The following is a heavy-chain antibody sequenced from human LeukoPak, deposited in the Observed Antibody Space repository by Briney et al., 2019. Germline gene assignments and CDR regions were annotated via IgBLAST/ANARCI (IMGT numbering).Heavy chain of an antibody. V-gene: IGHV4-59*01. CDR1: GGSISSYY. CDR2: IYYSGST. CDR3: ARGPRYYYDSSGDDPYFDY. J-gene: IGHJ4*02. D-gene: IGHD3-22*01. Sequence: SETLSLTCTVSGGSISSYYWSWIRQPPGKGLEWIGYIYYSGSTNYNPSLKSRVTISVYTSKNQFSLKLSSVTAADTAVYYCARGPRYYYDSSGDDPYFDYWGQGTLVTVSS.